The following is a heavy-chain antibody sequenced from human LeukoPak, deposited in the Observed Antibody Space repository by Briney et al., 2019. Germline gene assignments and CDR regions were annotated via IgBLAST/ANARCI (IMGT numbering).Heavy chain of an antibody. CDR3: AQTGGLVPGRYFVY. D-gene: IGHD6-6*01. J-gene: IGHJ4*02. CDR2: ISYDGSSS. Sequence: GGSLRLSCAAPGFTFSGHAMVWVRQGPGKGLEWVSFISYDGSSSVYADSVKGRFTISRDNSKNTLYLQMSSLRAEDTAVYYCAQTGGLVPGRYFVYWGQGTLVTVSS. CDR1: GFTFSGHA. V-gene: IGHV3-30-3*01.